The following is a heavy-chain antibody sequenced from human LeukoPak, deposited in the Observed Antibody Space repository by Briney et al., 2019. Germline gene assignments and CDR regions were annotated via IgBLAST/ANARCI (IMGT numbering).Heavy chain of an antibody. J-gene: IGHJ5*02. CDR3: AREVVGATLNWFDP. V-gene: IGHV1-69*05. CDR1: GGTFSSYA. D-gene: IGHD1-26*01. Sequence: SVKVSCKASGGTFSSYAISWVRQVPGQGLEWMGGIIPIFGTANYAQKFQGRVTITTDESTSTAYMELSSLRSEDTAVYYCAREVVGATLNWFDPWGQGTLVTVSS. CDR2: IIPIFGTA.